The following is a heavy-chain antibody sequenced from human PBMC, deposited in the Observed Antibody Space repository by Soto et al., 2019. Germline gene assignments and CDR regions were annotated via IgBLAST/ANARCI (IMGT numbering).Heavy chain of an antibody. V-gene: IGHV3-7*03. J-gene: IGHJ1*01. CDR2: IKEDGSEK. Sequence: GGSLRLSCAASGFTFSRYWMSWVRQAPGKGLEWVANIKEDGSEKNSVDSVRGRFTISRDNAKNSLFLQMNSLGVEDTAVYYCARHYDEGNGDIIGEYFQHWAQGTLVTVSS. CDR3: ARHYDEGNGDIIGEYFQH. D-gene: IGHD3-22*01. CDR1: GFTFSRYW.